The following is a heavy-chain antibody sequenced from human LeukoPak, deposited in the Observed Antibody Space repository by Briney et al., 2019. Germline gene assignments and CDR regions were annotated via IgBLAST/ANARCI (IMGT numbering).Heavy chain of an antibody. J-gene: IGHJ4*02. CDR2: ISGSGDTT. CDR1: GFTFSSYA. CDR3: AKSRGESRGASNY. V-gene: IGHV3-23*01. Sequence: GGSLRLSCASSGFTFSSYAMNWVRQAPGKGLEWVSFISGSGDTTYYADSVKGRFTISRDSSKNTLYLQMNSLRAEDTAVYYCAKSRGESRGASNYWGQGTLVTVSS. D-gene: IGHD1-26*01.